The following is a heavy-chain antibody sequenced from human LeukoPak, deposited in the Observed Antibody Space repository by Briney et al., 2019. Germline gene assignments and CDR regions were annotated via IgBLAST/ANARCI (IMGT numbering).Heavy chain of an antibody. J-gene: IGHJ3*02. CDR2: ISGSGGST. V-gene: IGHV3-23*01. CDR1: GFTFSSYA. Sequence: GGSLRLSCAASGFTFSSYAMSWVRQAPGKGLEWVSAISGSGGSTYYAGSVKGRFTISRDNSKNTLYLQMNSLRAEDTAVYYCANPGEDTLTGYYPNAFDIWGQGTMVTVSS. D-gene: IGHD3-9*01. CDR3: ANPGEDTLTGYYPNAFDI.